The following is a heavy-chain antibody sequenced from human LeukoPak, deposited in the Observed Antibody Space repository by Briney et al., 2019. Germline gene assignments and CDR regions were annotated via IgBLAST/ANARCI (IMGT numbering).Heavy chain of an antibody. CDR2: IYNRGTT. J-gene: IGHJ6*02. CDR1: GGSIDNSH. V-gene: IGHV4-59*12. CDR3: ARDSATSPPAYYGMDV. D-gene: IGHD2-2*01. Sequence: SETLSLTCTVSGGSIDNSHWTWIRQPPGKGLEWIGCIYNRGTTIYNPSLRSRLTISVDTSKNQLSLRLSSVTAADTATYFCARDSATSPPAYYGMDVWGRGTTVTVSS.